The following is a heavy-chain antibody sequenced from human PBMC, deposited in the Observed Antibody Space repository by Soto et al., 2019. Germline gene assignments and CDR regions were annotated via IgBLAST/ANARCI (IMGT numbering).Heavy chain of an antibody. V-gene: IGHV5-51*01. D-gene: IGHD4-4*01. CDR1: GYSFTSYW. Sequence: PGESLKISCKGSGYSFTSYWIGWVLQMPWKGLEWMGIIYPGDSDTRYSPSFQGQVTISADKSISTAYLQWSSLKASDTAMYYCATIQPDDYKEYYYYYGMDVGGQGTTVTVSS. CDR3: ATIQPDDYKEYYYYYGMDV. CDR2: IYPGDSDT. J-gene: IGHJ6*02.